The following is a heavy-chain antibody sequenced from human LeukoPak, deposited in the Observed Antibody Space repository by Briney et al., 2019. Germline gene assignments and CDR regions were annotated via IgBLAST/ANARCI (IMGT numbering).Heavy chain of an antibody. CDR1: GYTFTSYD. J-gene: IGHJ4*02. CDR3: ARGGGYDFWSGYYWYFDY. D-gene: IGHD3-3*01. Sequence: GASVKVSCKASGYTFTSYDINWVRQATGQGLEWMGWMNPNSGNTGYAQKFQGRVTMTRNTSISTAYMELSSLRSEDTAVYYCARGGGYDFWSGYYWYFDYWGQGTLVTVSS. V-gene: IGHV1-8*01. CDR2: MNPNSGNT.